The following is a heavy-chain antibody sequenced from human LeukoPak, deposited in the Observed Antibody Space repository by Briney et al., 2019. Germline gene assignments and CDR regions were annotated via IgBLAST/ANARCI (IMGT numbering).Heavy chain of an antibody. CDR1: GGSFSGYY. D-gene: IGHD2-21*02. CDR2: ISHSGST. V-gene: IGHV4-34*01. Sequence: PSETLSLTCAVYGGSFSGYYWSWIRQPPGKGLEWIGEISHSGSTNYNPSLKSRVTISVDTSKNQFSLKLSSVTAADTAVYYCASTVVTAIAYFDYWGQGTLVTVSS. J-gene: IGHJ4*02. CDR3: ASTVVTAIAYFDY.